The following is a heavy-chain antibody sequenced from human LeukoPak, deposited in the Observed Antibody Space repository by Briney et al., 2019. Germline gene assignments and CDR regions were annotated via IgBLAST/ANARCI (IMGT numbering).Heavy chain of an antibody. CDR1: GYSISSGYY. J-gene: IGHJ6*03. V-gene: IGHV4-38-2*02. D-gene: IGHD2-21*02. CDR2: IYHSGST. CDR3: ARAIVVVTATPTSYYYYMDV. Sequence: SETLSLTCTVSGYSISSGYYWGWIRQPPGKGLEWIGSIYHSGSTYYNPSLKSRVTISVDTSKNQFSLKLSSVTAEDTAVYYCARAIVVVTATPTSYYYYMDVWGKGTTVTISS.